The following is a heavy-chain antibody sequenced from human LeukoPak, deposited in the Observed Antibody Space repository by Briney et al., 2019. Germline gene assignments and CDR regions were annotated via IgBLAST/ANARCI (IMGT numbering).Heavy chain of an antibody. J-gene: IGHJ5*02. CDR1: GITFSTHA. V-gene: IGHV3-23*01. CDR3: AKGEYDSGWYKWFGP. Sequence: GGSLRLSCAASGITFSTHAMTWVRQAPGKGLEWVSSIDYSGSGTFYADSVKGRFTISRDDSKDTLYLQMNSLTVEDTAVYYCAKGEYDSGWYKWFGPWGQGTLVTVSS. CDR2: IDYSGSGT. D-gene: IGHD6-19*01.